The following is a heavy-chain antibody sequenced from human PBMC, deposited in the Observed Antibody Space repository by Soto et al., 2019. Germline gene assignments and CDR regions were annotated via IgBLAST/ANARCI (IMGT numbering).Heavy chain of an antibody. J-gene: IGHJ3*02. D-gene: IGHD1-26*01. CDR3: ARGVRVSVGAFDI. Sequence: PSETLSLTCTVSGGSISSSSYYWGWIRQPPGKGMEWIGSIYYSGSTYYNPSLKSRVTISVDTPKNQFSLKLSSVTAADTAVYYCARGVRVSVGAFDIWGQGTMVTVSS. CDR2: IYYSGST. CDR1: GGSISSSSYY. V-gene: IGHV4-39*01.